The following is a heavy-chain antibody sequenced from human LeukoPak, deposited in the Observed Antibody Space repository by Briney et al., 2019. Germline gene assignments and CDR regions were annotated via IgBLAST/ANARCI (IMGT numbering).Heavy chain of an antibody. V-gene: IGHV4-30-2*01. Sequence: TSETLSLTCAVSGGSICSGGYSWSWIRQPPGKGLEWIGYIYHSGSTYYNPSLKSRVTISVDRSKNQFSLKLSSVTAADTAVYYCARAPYQLLAGSGLYYYYGMDVWGQGTTVTVSS. CDR1: GGSICSGGYS. D-gene: IGHD2-2*01. CDR3: ARAPYQLLAGSGLYYYYGMDV. J-gene: IGHJ6*02. CDR2: IYHSGST.